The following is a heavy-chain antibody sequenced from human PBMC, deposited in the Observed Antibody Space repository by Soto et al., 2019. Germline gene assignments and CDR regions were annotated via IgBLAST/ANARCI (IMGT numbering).Heavy chain of an antibody. V-gene: IGHV3-23*01. CDR1: GFTFRSYA. CDR3: AKVQRTARLNWFEP. Sequence: LRLSFAASGFTFRSYAMSWVRQAPGKLLEWVSAISGSGGSTYYADSVKGRFTISRDNSKNTLYLQMNSLRAEDTAVYYCAKVQRTARLNWFEPLGQGTLVNVSS. D-gene: IGHD6-6*01. J-gene: IGHJ5*02. CDR2: ISGSGGST.